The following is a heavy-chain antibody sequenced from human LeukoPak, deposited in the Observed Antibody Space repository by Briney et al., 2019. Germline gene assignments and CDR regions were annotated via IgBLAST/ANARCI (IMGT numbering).Heavy chain of an antibody. CDR2: IIPILGIA. Sequence: EASVKVSCKASGGTFSSYAISWVRQAPGQGLEWMGRIIPILGIANYAQKFQGRVTITADKSTSTAYMELSSLRSEDTVVYYCARSRSSYDAFDIWGQGTMVTVSS. CDR3: ARSRSSYDAFDI. CDR1: GGTFSSYA. V-gene: IGHV1-69*04. D-gene: IGHD6-13*01. J-gene: IGHJ3*02.